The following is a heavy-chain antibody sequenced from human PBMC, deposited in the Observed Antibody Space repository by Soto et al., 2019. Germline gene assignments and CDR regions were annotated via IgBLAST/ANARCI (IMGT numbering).Heavy chain of an antibody. J-gene: IGHJ3*02. Sequence: GGSLRLSCAASGFTFDYYAMRWVRQPPGKGLEWVSGISWNSGSRGYADSVKGRFTISRDNAKKSLYLQLNSLRPADTALYYCAKELISSSMGALDIWGQGTMVTVSS. CDR2: ISWNSGSR. CDR1: GFTFDYYA. V-gene: IGHV3-9*01. CDR3: AKELISSSMGALDI. D-gene: IGHD3-10*01.